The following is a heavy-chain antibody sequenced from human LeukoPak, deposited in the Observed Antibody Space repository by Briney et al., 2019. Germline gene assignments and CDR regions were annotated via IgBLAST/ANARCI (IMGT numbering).Heavy chain of an antibody. V-gene: IGHV4-59*08. CDR3: ARWGIAAAGPSFDY. J-gene: IGHJ4*02. CDR1: GGSFSSYY. D-gene: IGHD6-13*01. Sequence: SETLSLTCTVSGGSFSSYYWSWIRQPPGKGLEWIGYIYYSGSTNYNPSLKSRVHISVDNSKNQFSLKLISVTAADHAVYYCARWGIAAAGPSFDYWGQGTLVTVPP. CDR2: IYYSGST.